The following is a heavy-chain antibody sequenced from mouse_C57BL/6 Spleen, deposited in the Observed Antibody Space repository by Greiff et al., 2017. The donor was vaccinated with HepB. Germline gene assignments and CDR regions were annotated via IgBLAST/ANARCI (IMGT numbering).Heavy chain of an antibody. CDR1: GFTFSSYA. Sequence: EVMLVESGGGLVKPGGSLKLSCAASGFTFSSYAMSWVRQTPEKRLEWVATISDGGSYTYYPDNVKGRFTISRDNAKNNLYLQMSHLKSEDTAMYYGARGGTGQAWFAYWGQGTLVTVSA. D-gene: IGHD4-1*01. V-gene: IGHV5-4*03. J-gene: IGHJ3*01. CDR3: ARGGTGQAWFAY. CDR2: ISDGGSYT.